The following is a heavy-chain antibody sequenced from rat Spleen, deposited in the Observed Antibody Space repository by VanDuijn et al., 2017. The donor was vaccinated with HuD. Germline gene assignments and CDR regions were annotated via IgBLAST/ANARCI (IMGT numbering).Heavy chain of an antibody. D-gene: IGHD1-11*01. CDR1: GFTFSGYW. Sequence: EVQLVETGGGLVQPGESLKLSCVASGFTFSGYWMYWIRQAPGEGLEWISSISPDGGSTYYPDSVQGRFTISRNNAENTVYLQMNSLRSEDTASYDFERQGTEGIVRFEYWGQGVMVTVSS. CDR3: ERQGTEGIVRFEY. V-gene: IGHV5-58*01. J-gene: IGHJ2*01. CDR2: ISPDGGST.